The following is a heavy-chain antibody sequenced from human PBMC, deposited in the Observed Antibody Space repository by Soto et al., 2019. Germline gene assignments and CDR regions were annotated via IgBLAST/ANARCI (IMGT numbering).Heavy chain of an antibody. CDR1: GFTFSTYS. CDR3: GGGGCSSDNSLEV. D-gene: IGHD6-6*01. J-gene: IGHJ6*02. CDR2: ISSRSYSI. Sequence: VQLVESGGGLVQPGGSLRLSCAASGFTFSTYSMNWVRQAPGQGLEWVSYISSRSYSIYYVDSVKGRFTISRDNAKNSLYCKVKRLSDEGADVNYCGGGGCSSDNSLEVWGQRTRVTVSS. V-gene: IGHV3-48*02.